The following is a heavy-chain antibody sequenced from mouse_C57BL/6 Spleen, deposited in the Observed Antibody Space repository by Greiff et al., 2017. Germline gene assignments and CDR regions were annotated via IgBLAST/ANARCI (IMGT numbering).Heavy chain of an antibody. V-gene: IGHV5-4*01. CDR1: GFTFSSYA. J-gene: IGHJ4*01. CDR2: ISDGGSYT. D-gene: IGHD2-1*01. Sequence: EVMLVESGGGLVKPGGSLKLSCAASGFTFSSYAMSWVRQTPEKRLEWVATISDGGSYTYYPDNVKGRFTISRDNAKNNLYLQMSHLKSEDTAMYYCARDGNLYAMDYWGQGTSVTVSS. CDR3: ARDGNLYAMDY.